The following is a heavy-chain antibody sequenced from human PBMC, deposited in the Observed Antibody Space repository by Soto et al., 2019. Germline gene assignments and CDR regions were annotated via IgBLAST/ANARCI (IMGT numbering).Heavy chain of an antibody. Sequence: SETLSLTRTVSGGSISSYYWSWIRQPPGKGLEWIGYIYYSGSTNYNPSLKSRVTISVDTSKNQFSLKLSSVTAADTAVYYCARRWGRTFDYWGQGALVTVSS. D-gene: IGHD7-27*01. V-gene: IGHV4-59*08. CDR1: GGSISSYY. J-gene: IGHJ4*02. CDR2: IYYSGST. CDR3: ARRWGRTFDY.